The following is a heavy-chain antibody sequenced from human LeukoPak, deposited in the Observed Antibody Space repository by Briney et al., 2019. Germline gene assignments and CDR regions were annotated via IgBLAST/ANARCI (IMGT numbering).Heavy chain of an antibody. CDR1: GYTFTGYY. Sequence: GASVKVSCKASGYTFTGYYMHWVRQTPGQGLEWMGWINPNSGGTNYAQKFQGRVTMTRDTSISTAYMELSRLRSDDTAVYYCARERTLTSCYDYWGQGTLVTVSS. J-gene: IGHJ4*02. CDR2: INPNSGGT. D-gene: IGHD2-15*01. CDR3: ARERTLTSCYDY. V-gene: IGHV1-2*02.